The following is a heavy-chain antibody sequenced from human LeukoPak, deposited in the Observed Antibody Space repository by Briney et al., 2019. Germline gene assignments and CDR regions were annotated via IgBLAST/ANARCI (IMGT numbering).Heavy chain of an antibody. CDR2: INSDGSST. CDR1: GFXFSSYW. CDR3: ARAVYYSNYLGY. D-gene: IGHD3-10*01. Sequence: PGGSLRLSCAASGFXFSSYWMHWVRKAPGKGLVWVSRINSDGSSTNYADSVKGRFTISRDNAKNTLYLQMNSLRAEDTAMYYCARAVYYSNYLGYWGQGTLVTVSS. V-gene: IGHV3-74*01. J-gene: IGHJ4*01.